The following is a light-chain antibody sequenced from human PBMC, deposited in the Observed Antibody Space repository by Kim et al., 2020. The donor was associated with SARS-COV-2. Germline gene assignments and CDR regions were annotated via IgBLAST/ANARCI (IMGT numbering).Light chain of an antibody. CDR2: GAS. Sequence: EIVLTQSPGTLSLSPGERATLSCRASQSISSSHLAWYQQKPGQAPRLLLYGASSRATGIPDRFSGSGSGTDFTLTISGLEPEDFAVYYFQQFGNSYTFGQGTKVDIK. CDR1: QSISSSH. V-gene: IGKV3-20*01. CDR3: QQFGNSYT. J-gene: IGKJ2*01.